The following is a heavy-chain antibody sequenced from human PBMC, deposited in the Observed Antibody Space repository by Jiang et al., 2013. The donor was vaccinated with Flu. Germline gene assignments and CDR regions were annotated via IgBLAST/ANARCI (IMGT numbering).Heavy chain of an antibody. J-gene: IGHJ2*01. CDR3: ARVRYNYYDSTGWYFDL. CDR2: ISYDGSNK. D-gene: IGHD3-22*01. Sequence: HWVRQAPGKGLEWVAVISYDGSNKYYADSVKGRFTISRDNSKNTLYLQMNSLRAEDTAVYYCARVRYNYYDSTGWYFDLWGRGTLVTVSS. V-gene: IGHV3-30*04.